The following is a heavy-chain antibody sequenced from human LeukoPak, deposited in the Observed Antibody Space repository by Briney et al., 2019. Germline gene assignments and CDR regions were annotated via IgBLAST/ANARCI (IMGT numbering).Heavy chain of an antibody. J-gene: IGHJ4*02. D-gene: IGHD3-3*01. V-gene: IGHV3-30*03. CDR2: ISYDGSNK. Sequence: GGSLRLSCTASGFTFSSYGMHWVRQAPGKGLEWVAVISYDGSNKYYADSVKGRFTISRDNPKNTLYVQMNSPRAEDTAVYYCARDPAKFWSGHDYWGQGTLVTVSS. CDR1: GFTFSSYG. CDR3: ARDPAKFWSGHDY.